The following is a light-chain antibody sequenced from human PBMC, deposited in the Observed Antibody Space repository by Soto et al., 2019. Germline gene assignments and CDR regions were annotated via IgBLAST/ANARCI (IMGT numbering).Light chain of an antibody. CDR2: GAS. J-gene: IGKJ1*01. Sequence: EIVLAQSPVNVSVSPGHRASLSCRASQSVGSDLAWYQQKPGQAPRLLIYGASTRATGIPARFSGSASGTEFTLTISGLQSEDFAVYYCQQYKNWPPITFGQGTKVDI. CDR3: QQYKNWPPIT. CDR1: QSVGSD. V-gene: IGKV3-15*01.